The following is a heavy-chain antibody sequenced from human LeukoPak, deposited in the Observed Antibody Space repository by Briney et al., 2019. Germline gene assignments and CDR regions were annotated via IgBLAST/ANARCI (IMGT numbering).Heavy chain of an antibody. V-gene: IGHV4-38-2*02. CDR3: ASSQAYCGGDCYLGWFDP. D-gene: IGHD2-21*02. CDR1: GYSISSGYY. Sequence: PSETLSLTCTVSGYSISSGYYWGWIRQPPGKGLEWIGSIYHSGSTYYNPSLKSRVTISVDTSKNQFSLKLSSVTAADTAVYYCASSQAYCGGDCYLGWFDPWGQGTLVTASS. CDR2: IYHSGST. J-gene: IGHJ5*02.